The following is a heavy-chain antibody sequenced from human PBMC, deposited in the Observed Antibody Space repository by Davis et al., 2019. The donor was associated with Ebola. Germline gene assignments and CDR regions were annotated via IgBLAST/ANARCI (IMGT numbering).Heavy chain of an antibody. CDR2: ISYDGSNK. J-gene: IGHJ6*02. V-gene: IGHV3-30-3*01. CDR3: ATRWGVEHYYYYYGMDV. D-gene: IGHD6-13*01. Sequence: GGSLRLSCAASGFTFSSYAMHWVRQAPGKGLEWVAVISYDGSNKYYADSVKGRFTISRDNSKNTLYLQMNSLRAEDTAVYYCATRWGVEHYYYYYGMDVWGQGTTVTVSS. CDR1: GFTFSSYA.